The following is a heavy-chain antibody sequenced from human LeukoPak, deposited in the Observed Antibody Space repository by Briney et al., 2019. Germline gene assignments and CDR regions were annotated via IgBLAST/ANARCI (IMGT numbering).Heavy chain of an antibody. CDR2: IIPIFGTA. D-gene: IGHD2-2*01. V-gene: IGHV1-69*13. CDR1: GGTFSSYA. Sequence: SVKVSCKASGGTFSSYAISWVRQAPGQGLEWMGGIIPIFGTANYAQKFQGRVTITADESTSTAYMGLSSLRSEDTAVYYCARDPPLGCSSTSCYVTEGFDPWGQGTLVTVSS. CDR3: ARDPPLGCSSTSCYVTEGFDP. J-gene: IGHJ5*02.